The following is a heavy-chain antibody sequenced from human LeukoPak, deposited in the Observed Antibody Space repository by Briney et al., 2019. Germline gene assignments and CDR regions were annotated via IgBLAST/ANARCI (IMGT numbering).Heavy chain of an antibody. Sequence: GGSLRLSCAASGFTFSSYGVHWVRQAPGKGLEWVAVISYDGSNKYYADSVKGRFTISRDNSKNTLYLQMNSLRAEDTAVYYCAKDRGYGDYPYYFDYWGQGTLVTVSS. D-gene: IGHD4-17*01. V-gene: IGHV3-30*18. CDR1: GFTFSSYG. CDR3: AKDRGYGDYPYYFDY. J-gene: IGHJ4*02. CDR2: ISYDGSNK.